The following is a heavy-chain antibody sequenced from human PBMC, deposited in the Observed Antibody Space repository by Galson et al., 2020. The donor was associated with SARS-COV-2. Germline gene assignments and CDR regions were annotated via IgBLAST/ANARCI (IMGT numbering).Heavy chain of an antibody. V-gene: IGHV1-2*02. J-gene: IGHJ1*01. D-gene: IGHD4-17*01. Sequence: ASVKVSCKASGFTFTDYYMNWVRQPPGQGLEWVGWLNPYSGDTDQAQNFQGRVTMTSDTTINTAYMELSSLRSDDTAIYYCTSGDYGVSWGQGTLITVSA. CDR2: LNPYSGDT. CDR3: TSGDYGVS. CDR1: GFTFTDYY.